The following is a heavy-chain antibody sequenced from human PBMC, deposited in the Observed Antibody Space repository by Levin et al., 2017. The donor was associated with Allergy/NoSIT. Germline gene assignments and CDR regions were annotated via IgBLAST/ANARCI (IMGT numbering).Heavy chain of an antibody. V-gene: IGHV4-61*02. CDR3: ATYAGGRGGSGS. CDR2: IDTGGTA. CDR1: GASISSGSYH. D-gene: IGHD6-19*01. J-gene: IGHJ5*02. Sequence: SQTLSLTCSVSGASISSGSYHWSWIRQPAGKGLEWIGRIDTGGTAYNPSLRSRVTISLDTSKNQFSLNLNSVTAADTAVYYCATYAGGRGGSGSWGQGTLVTVSS.